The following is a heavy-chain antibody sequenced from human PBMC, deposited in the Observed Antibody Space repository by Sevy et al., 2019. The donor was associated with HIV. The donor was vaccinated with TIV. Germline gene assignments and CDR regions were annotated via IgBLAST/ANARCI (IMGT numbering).Heavy chain of an antibody. V-gene: IGHV1-69*13. CDR3: ARDMTCGGDCYYFDN. Sequence: SLKVSCKASGETFRKYVISWVRQAPGQGLEWMGGIIPVYGTTNYAQKFQARVTFTADASTSTVYMELSRLRSEDTAVYYCARDMTCGGDCYYFDNWGQGTLVTVSS. CDR2: IIPVYGTT. D-gene: IGHD2-21*02. CDR1: GETFRKYV. J-gene: IGHJ4*02.